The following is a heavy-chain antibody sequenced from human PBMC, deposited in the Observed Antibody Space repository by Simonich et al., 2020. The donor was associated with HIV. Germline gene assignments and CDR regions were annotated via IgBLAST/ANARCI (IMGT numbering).Heavy chain of an antibody. CDR1: GYSISSGYY. CDR3: AREGGGYCSSTSCRYYYYGMDV. J-gene: IGHJ6*02. CDR2: INHSGST. Sequence: QLQLQESGPGLVKPSETLSLTCAVSGYSISSGYYWSWIRQPPGKGLEWIGEINHSGSTNYNPSLKSRVTISVDTSKNQFSLKLSSVTAADTAVYYCAREGGGYCSSTSCRYYYYGMDVWGQGTTVTVSS. D-gene: IGHD2-2*01. V-gene: IGHV4-38-2*02.